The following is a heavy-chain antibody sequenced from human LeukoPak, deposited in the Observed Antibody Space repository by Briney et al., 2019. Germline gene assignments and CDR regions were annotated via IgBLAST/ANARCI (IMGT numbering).Heavy chain of an antibody. D-gene: IGHD4-17*01. J-gene: IGHJ4*02. CDR3: ARDIGVTNFDY. CDR1: GYTFTNYG. V-gene: IGHV1-18*01. CDR2: ISAKNGDT. Sequence: GASVKVSCKASGYTFTNYGISWVRQAPGQGLEWMGWISAKNGDTDYAQNFQGRVTLTTDIFTNTAYMELRSLRSDDTAMYYCARDIGVTNFDYWGQGTLVTVSS.